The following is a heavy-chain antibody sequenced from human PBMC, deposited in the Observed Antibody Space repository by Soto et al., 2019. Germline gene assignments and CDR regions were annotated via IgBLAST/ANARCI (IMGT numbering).Heavy chain of an antibody. D-gene: IGHD3-16*02. CDR1: GYTFSSYA. CDR3: ARGMDYDYVWGSYRYFDY. CDR2: IIPMFGTA. V-gene: IGHV1-69*05. Sequence: ASVKVSCKASGYTFSSYAISLVRQAPGQGLEWMGGIIPMFGTANYAQKFQGRVTMTRNTSISTAYMELSSLRSEDTAVYYCARGMDYDYVWGSYRYFDYWGQGTLVTVS. J-gene: IGHJ4*02.